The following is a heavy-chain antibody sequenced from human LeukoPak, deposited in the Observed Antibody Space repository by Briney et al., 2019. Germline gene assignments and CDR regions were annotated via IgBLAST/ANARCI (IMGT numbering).Heavy chain of an antibody. V-gene: IGHV3-23*01. Sequence: GGSLRLSCAASGFTFSSYAMSWVRQAPGKGLEWVSAISGSGGSTYYADSVKGRFTISRDNSKNTLYLQMNSLRAEDTAVYYCARWAAIVVVPAATFDYWGQGTLVTVSS. CDR1: GFTFSSYA. CDR2: ISGSGGST. J-gene: IGHJ4*02. CDR3: ARWAAIVVVPAATFDY. D-gene: IGHD2-2*01.